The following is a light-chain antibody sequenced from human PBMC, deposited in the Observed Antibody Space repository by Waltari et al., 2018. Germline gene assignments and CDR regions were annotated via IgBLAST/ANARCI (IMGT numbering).Light chain of an antibody. J-gene: IGKJ4*01. V-gene: IGKV1-9*01. CDR1: QYIYSY. CDR3: QQLNTYPLT. Sequence: DIQLTQLPFFLSASVGVRVTITCWASQYIYSYLASYQQKPGKARKLLIYAASTIHIEVPSTFSGSGSGTEFTLTISSLQPEDFATYYCQQLNTYPLTFGGGTKVEIK. CDR2: AAS.